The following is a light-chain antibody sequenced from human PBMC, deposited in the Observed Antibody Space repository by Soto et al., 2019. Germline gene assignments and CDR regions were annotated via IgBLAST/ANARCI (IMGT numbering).Light chain of an antibody. CDR2: GAS. CDR3: HQTFTPPLT. Sequence: DIEMTQSPSSLSASVGDRVTITCRASQSISNFLSWYRKSPGRAPELLIYGASTLQSGVPSRFSGSGSGTDFTLTISSLQPEDFATYSCHQTFTPPLTFGGGTKVEI. V-gene: IGKV1-39*01. CDR1: QSISNF. J-gene: IGKJ4*01.